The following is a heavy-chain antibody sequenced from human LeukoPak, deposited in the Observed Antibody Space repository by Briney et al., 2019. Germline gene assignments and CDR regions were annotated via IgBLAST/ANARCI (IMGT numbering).Heavy chain of an antibody. CDR2: IYHSGST. V-gene: IGHV4-4*02. J-gene: IGHJ4*02. D-gene: IGHD3-3*02. CDR3: ARDHFRGPFHI. Sequence: GSLRLSCAASGFTFSSYAMHWVRQPPGKGLEWIGEIYHSGSTNYNPSLKSRVTISVDKSKNQLSLKLSSVTAADTAVYYCARDHFRGPFHIWGQGTLVTVSS. CDR1: GFTFSSYA.